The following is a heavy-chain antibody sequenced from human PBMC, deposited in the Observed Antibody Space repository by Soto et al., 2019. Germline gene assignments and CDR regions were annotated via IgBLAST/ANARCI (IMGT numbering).Heavy chain of an antibody. CDR2: IYPGDSDA. J-gene: IGHJ5*02. CDR3: ARHGFYGDYASNYFDP. V-gene: IGHV5-51*01. D-gene: IGHD4-17*01. CDR1: GYNFATYW. Sequence: GESLKISCXASGYNFATYWIAWVRQMPGKGLEYMGIIYPGDSDARYSPSFQGQVTFSADKSISTAYLQWSSLTASDTAIYYCARHGFYGDYASNYFDPWGQGTLVTVSS.